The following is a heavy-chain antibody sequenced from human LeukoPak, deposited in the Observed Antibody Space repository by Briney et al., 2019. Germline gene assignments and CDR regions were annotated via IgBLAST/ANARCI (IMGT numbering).Heavy chain of an antibody. CDR1: GVSLSTSGVG. D-gene: IGHD5-18*01. CDR3: AHSQVYSYGSFHDAYDI. J-gene: IGHJ3*02. V-gene: IGHV2-5*02. CDR2: IYWDDDS. Sequence: ESGPTLVNPTQTLTXTCSLSGVSLSTSGVGVGWIRQPPGKALEWLALIYWDDDSRYSPSLKSRLTIAKDTSKNQVVLTMTNMDSVDTATYYCAHSQVYSYGSFHDAYDIWGLGTLVTVSS.